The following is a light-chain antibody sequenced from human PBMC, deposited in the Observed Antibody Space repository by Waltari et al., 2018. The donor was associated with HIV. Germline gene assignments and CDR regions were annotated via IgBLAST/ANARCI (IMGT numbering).Light chain of an antibody. V-gene: IGKV3-15*01. Sequence: EIVMTQSPATLSVSPGERATLSCRASESIRSHLAWYQKKRGQAPSLLIYGASTRATGIPARFSGSGSGTEFTLTISSLQSEDFAVYYCQQYHKWPLTFGGGTKVEI. CDR1: ESIRSH. CDR2: GAS. CDR3: QQYHKWPLT. J-gene: IGKJ4*01.